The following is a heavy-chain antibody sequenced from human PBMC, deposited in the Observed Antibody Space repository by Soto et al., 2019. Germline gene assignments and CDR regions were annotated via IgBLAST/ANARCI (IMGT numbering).Heavy chain of an antibody. CDR1: GFTFSTYS. D-gene: IGHD5-18*01. J-gene: IGHJ6*03. CDR3: ARVAGTDMVLYMDV. CDR2: ISSSSTYI. Sequence: EVQLVESGGGLVKPGGSLRLSCAASGFTFSTYSMNWVRQAPGKGLEWVSSISSSSTYIYYADSVKGRFTISRDNAKKSLYLQMNSLRAEDTAVYYCARVAGTDMVLYMDVWAKGTTVTVSS. V-gene: IGHV3-21*01.